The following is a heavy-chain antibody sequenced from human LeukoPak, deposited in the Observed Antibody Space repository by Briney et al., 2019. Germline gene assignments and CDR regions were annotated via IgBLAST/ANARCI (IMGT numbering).Heavy chain of an antibody. J-gene: IGHJ4*02. Sequence: PGGSPRLSCAASGFPFSSYAMNWVRQAPGKGLEWVSSISSTSSNIYYADSVKGRFTISRDNAKNSLYLQMNSLRAEDTAVYYCAGPWDKRWPSSFDYWGQGTLVTVSS. CDR1: GFPFSSYA. CDR2: ISSTSSNI. CDR3: AGPWDKRWPSSFDY. V-gene: IGHV3-21*04. D-gene: IGHD6-19*01.